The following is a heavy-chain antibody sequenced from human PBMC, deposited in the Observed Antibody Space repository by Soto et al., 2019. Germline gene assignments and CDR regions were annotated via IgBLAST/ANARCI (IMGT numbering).Heavy chain of an antibody. J-gene: IGHJ6*02. V-gene: IGHV4-39*01. CDR2: IYYSGST. CDR1: GGSISSSSYY. CDR3: AGSLRYGYYYYYGMDV. D-gene: IGHD1-20*01. Sequence: LSLTCTVSGGSISSSSYYWGWIRQPPGKGLEWIGSIYYSGSTYYNPSLKSRVTISVDTSKNQFSLKLSSVTAADTAVYYCAGSLRYGYYYYYGMDVWGQGTTVTVSS.